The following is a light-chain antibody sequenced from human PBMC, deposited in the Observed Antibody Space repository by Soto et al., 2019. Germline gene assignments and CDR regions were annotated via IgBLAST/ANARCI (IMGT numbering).Light chain of an antibody. CDR3: QQYGSASYT. J-gene: IGKJ2*01. Sequence: EIVWTQSPGTLSLSPGERATLSCRASQSVSSSYLAWYQQKPGQAPRLLIYGASSRATGIPDRFSGSGSGTDFTLTISRLEPEDFAVYYCQQYGSASYTFGQGTKLEIK. CDR2: GAS. CDR1: QSVSSSY. V-gene: IGKV3-20*01.